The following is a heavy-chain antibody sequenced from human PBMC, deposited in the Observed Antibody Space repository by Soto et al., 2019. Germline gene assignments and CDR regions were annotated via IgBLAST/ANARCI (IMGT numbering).Heavy chain of an antibody. CDR1: GFTFSSYS. V-gene: IGHV3-21*01. J-gene: IGHJ6*02. D-gene: IGHD2-15*01. CDR2: ISSSSSYI. Sequence: EVQLVESGGGLVKPGGSLRLSCAASGFTFSSYSMNWVRQAPGKGLEWVSSISSSSSYIYYADSVKGRFTISRDNAKTSLYLQMNSLRDEDTAVYYCAFYGVVVVVAATGEGLHVWGQGTTVTVSS. CDR3: AFYGVVVVVAATGEGLHV.